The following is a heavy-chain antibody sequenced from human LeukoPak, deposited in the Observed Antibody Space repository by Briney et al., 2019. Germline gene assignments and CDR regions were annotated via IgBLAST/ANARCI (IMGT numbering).Heavy chain of an antibody. CDR3: VNTGSIVVVPAAMSLDY. CDR2: ISSNGGST. CDR1: GFTFSSYA. J-gene: IGHJ4*02. D-gene: IGHD2-2*01. V-gene: IGHV3-64D*06. Sequence: GGSLRLSCSASGFTFSSYAMHWVRPAPGKGLEYVSAISSNGGSTYYADSVKGRFTISRDNSKNTLYLQMSSLRAEDTAVYYCVNTGSIVVVPAAMSLDYWGQGTLVTVSS.